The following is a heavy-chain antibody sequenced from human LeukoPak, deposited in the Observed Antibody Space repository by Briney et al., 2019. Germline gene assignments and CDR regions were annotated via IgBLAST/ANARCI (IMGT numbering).Heavy chain of an antibody. Sequence: SQTLSLTCAVSGGSISSCGYYWSWIRQPPGKGLEWIAYISDIGSINYNPSLKSRVTISLDTSKNQFSLKLSSVTAADTAVYYCAGHHPRNTVDFWGQGTLVTVSS. D-gene: IGHD2/OR15-2a*01. CDR2: ISDIGSI. V-gene: IGHV4-61*08. CDR1: GGSISSCGYY. J-gene: IGHJ4*02. CDR3: AGHHPRNTVDF.